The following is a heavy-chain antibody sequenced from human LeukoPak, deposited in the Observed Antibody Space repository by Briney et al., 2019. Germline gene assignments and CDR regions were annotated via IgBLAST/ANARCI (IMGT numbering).Heavy chain of an antibody. D-gene: IGHD3-3*01. CDR2: INPNSGGT. CDR3: ARDLGSGYCPIFDY. Sequence: GASVKVSCKASGYTFTGYYMHWVRQAPGQGLEWMGWINPNSGGTNYAQKFQGRVTMTRDTSISTAYMELSRLRSDDTAVYYCARDLGSGYCPIFDYWGQGTLVTVSS. V-gene: IGHV1-2*02. CDR1: GYTFTGYY. J-gene: IGHJ4*02.